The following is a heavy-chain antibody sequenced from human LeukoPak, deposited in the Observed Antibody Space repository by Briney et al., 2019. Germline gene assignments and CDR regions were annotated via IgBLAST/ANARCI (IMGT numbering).Heavy chain of an antibody. CDR2: VGSSCSYI. Sequence: GGSLRLSCAASGFTFSSYSMSWVRQAPGKGLEWVSSVGSSCSYIYYADSVRGRFTISRDSAKNSLYLQMNGLRAEDTAVYYCARGWSSYYFDYWGQGTLVTVSS. CDR1: GFTFSSYS. D-gene: IGHD2-15*01. J-gene: IGHJ4*02. CDR3: ARGWSSYYFDY. V-gene: IGHV3-21*01.